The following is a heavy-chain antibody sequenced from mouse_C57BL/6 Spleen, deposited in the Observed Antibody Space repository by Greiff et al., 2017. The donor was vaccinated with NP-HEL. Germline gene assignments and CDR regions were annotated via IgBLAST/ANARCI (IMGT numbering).Heavy chain of an antibody. CDR3: ARDALITTVVAKGFAY. J-gene: IGHJ3*01. D-gene: IGHD1-1*01. CDR1: GFTFSDFY. V-gene: IGHV7-1*01. Sequence: EVQLMESGGGLVQSGRSLRLSCATSGFTFSDFYMEWVRQAPGKGLEWIAASRNKANDYTTEYSASVKGRFIVSRDTSQSILYLQMNALRAEDTAIYYCARDALITTVVAKGFAYWGQGTLVTVSA. CDR2: SRNKANDYTT.